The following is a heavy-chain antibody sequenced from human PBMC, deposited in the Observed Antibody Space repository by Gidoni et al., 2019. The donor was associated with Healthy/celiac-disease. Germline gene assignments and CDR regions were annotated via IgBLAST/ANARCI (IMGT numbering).Heavy chain of an antibody. CDR1: GFTFSSYG. CDR3: ARGWDGYYPDY. Sequence: EVQLVESGGGLVQPGGSLRLSCAASGFTFSSYGMNWVRQAPGKGLKWVSYISSSGSTIYYAGSVKCRFTISRDNAKNSLCLQMNSLGAEDTAVYYCARGWDGYYPDYWGQGTLVTVSS. D-gene: IGHD1-26*01. CDR2: ISSSGSTI. V-gene: IGHV3-48*03. J-gene: IGHJ4*02.